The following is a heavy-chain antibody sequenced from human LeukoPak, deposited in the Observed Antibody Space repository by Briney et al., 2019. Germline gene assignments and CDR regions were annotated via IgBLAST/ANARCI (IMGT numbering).Heavy chain of an antibody. CDR3: ARSDYYGSGSYYLFDY. CDR1: GYSLTSYW. CDR2: IYPGDSDT. V-gene: IGHV5-51*01. J-gene: IGHJ4*02. Sequence: GESLKISCKGSGYSLTSYWIGWVRQMPGKGLEWMGIIYPGDSDTRYSPSFQGQVTISADKSISTAYLQWSSLKASDTAMYYCARSDYYGSGSYYLFDYWGQGTLVTVSS. D-gene: IGHD3-10*01.